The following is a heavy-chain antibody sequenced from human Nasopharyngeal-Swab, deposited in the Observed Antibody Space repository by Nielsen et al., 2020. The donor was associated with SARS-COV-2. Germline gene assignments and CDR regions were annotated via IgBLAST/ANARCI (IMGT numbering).Heavy chain of an antibody. CDR3: ARRAARDGYNYEVDP. CDR2: IYPGNSQT. V-gene: IGHV5-51*01. Sequence: VRQMPGKALEWMGIIYPGNSQTKYSPSFQGQITISVDKSINTAYLQWSTLKASDSAMYYCARRAARDGYNYEVDPWGQGTLVTSPQ. J-gene: IGHJ5*02. D-gene: IGHD5-24*01.